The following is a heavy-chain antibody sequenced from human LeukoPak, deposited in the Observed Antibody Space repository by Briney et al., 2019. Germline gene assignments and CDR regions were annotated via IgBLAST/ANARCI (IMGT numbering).Heavy chain of an antibody. D-gene: IGHD3-3*01. CDR1: GGSISSGDYY. CDR3: ARFDFDFWSGYSTGNYYMDV. J-gene: IGHJ6*03. V-gene: IGHV4-30-4*08. CDR2: IYYSGST. Sequence: PSQTLSLTCTVSGGSISSGDYYWSWIRQPPGKGLEWIGYIYYSGSTYYNPSLKSRVTISVDTSKNQFSLKLSSVTAADTAVYYCARFDFDFWSGYSTGNYYMDVWGKGTTVTVSS.